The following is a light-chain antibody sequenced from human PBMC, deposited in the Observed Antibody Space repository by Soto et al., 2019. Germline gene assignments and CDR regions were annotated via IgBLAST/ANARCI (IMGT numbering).Light chain of an antibody. Sequence: QSVLTQPASVSGSPGQSITISCTGTSSDVGAYNYVSWYQQHPGKAPKLMIFEVSDRPSGVSNRFSGSKSGNTASLTISGRQAEDEADYSCSSYTSSNTLVFGGGTKLTVL. CDR3: SSYTSSNTLV. CDR1: SSDVGAYNY. J-gene: IGLJ2*01. CDR2: EVS. V-gene: IGLV2-14*01.